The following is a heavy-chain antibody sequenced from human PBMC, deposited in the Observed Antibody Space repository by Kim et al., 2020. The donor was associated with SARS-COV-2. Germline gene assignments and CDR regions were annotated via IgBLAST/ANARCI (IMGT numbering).Heavy chain of an antibody. CDR2: ISAYNGNT. Sequence: ASVKVSFKASGYTFTSYGISWVRQAPGQGLEWMGWISAYNGNTNYAQKLQGRVTMTTDTSTSTAYMELRSLRSDDTAVYYCARSGSSAASTEIDYWGQGTLVTVSS. CDR3: ARSGSSAASTEIDY. CDR1: GYTFTSYG. J-gene: IGHJ4*02. V-gene: IGHV1-18*01. D-gene: IGHD2-2*01.